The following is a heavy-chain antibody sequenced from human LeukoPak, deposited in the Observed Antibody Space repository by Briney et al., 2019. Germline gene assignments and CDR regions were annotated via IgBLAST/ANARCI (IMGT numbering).Heavy chain of an antibody. CDR2: IYHSGST. CDR3: AARGFIQLALDY. V-gene: IGHV4-4*02. J-gene: IGHJ4*02. CDR1: GFTFSNAW. D-gene: IGHD5-18*01. Sequence: GSLRLSCAASGFTFSNAWMSWVRQPPGKGLEWIGEIYHSGSTNYNPSLKSRVTISVDKSKNQFSLKLSSVTAADTAVYYCAARGFIQLALDYWGQGTLVTVSS.